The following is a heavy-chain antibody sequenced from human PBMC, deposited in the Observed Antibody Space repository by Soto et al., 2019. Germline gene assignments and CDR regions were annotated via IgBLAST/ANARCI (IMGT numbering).Heavy chain of an antibody. D-gene: IGHD4-4*01. V-gene: IGHV4-59*01. Sequence: PSETLSLTCTVSGDSMSRDYWSWIRQPPGKGLESIGYIYYSGTTNYSPSLESRVTISVDTSKNQFSLQLSSVTAADTAVYYCARAYSSFPSYLDYWGQGTLVTVSP. CDR2: IYYSGTT. CDR1: GDSMSRDY. CDR3: ARAYSSFPSYLDY. J-gene: IGHJ4*02.